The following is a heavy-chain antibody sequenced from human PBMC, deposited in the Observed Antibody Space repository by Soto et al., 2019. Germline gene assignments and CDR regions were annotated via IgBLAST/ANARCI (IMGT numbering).Heavy chain of an antibody. J-gene: IGHJ4*02. CDR1: GGSISSSGYY. CDR2: VYYSGST. CDR3: AIDRGGYYHFDH. V-gene: IGHV4-31*03. Sequence: ASETLSLTCSVSGGSISSSGYYCTWIRQHPGKGLEWIGYVYYSGSTYYNPSLKSRVTISVDTSRNQFSLNLRSVTAADTAVYYCAIDRGGYYHFDHWGQGTLVTVSS. D-gene: IGHD3-22*01.